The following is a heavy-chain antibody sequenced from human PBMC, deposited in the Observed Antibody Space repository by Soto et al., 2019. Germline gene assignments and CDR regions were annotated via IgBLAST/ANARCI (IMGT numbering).Heavy chain of an antibody. CDR1: GFTFSDHY. V-gene: IGHV3-72*01. Sequence: PGGSLRLSCAASGFTFSDHYMDWVRQAPGKGLEWVGRTRNKANSYTTEYAASVKGRFTISRDDSKNSLYLQMNSLKTEDTAVYYCAREGGGNSMYQYYYYYGMDVWGQGTTVTVSS. D-gene: IGHD2-21*02. CDR2: TRNKANSYTT. J-gene: IGHJ6*02. CDR3: AREGGGNSMYQYYYYYGMDV.